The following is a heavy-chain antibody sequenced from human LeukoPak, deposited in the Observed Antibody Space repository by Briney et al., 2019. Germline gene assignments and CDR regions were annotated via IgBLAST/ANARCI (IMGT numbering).Heavy chain of an antibody. Sequence: GGSLRLSCVPSGFTFSSYWKSWVRQAPGKGLEWVANIKQDGSEKFYVGSVKGRFIISRDNAKNSLYLQMNSLRAEDTAVYYCARDQVLLWFGESRMDVWGQGTTVTVSS. CDR1: GFTFSSYW. V-gene: IGHV3-7*01. J-gene: IGHJ6*02. CDR2: IKQDGSEK. CDR3: ARDQVLLWFGESRMDV. D-gene: IGHD3-10*01.